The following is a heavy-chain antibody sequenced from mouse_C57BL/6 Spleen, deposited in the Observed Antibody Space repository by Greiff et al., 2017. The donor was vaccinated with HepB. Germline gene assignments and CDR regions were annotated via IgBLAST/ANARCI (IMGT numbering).Heavy chain of an antibody. V-gene: IGHV5-12*01. D-gene: IGHD1-1*01. CDR3: ARPFYGSREAWFAY. CDR1: GFTFSDYY. CDR2: ISNGGGST. Sequence: EVKLVESGGGLVQPGGSLKLSCAASGFTFSDYYMYWVRQTPEKRLEWVAYISNGGGSTYYPDTVKGRFTISRDNAKNTLYLQMSRLKSEDTAMYYCARPFYGSREAWFAYWGQGTLVTVSA. J-gene: IGHJ3*01.